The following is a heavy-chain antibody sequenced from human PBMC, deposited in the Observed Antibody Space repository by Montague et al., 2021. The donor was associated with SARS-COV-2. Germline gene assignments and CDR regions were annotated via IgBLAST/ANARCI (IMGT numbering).Heavy chain of an antibody. CDR3: ARHLAISGPAAVSDY. CDR1: GDSISSGYFY. Sequence: SETLSPTRTVSGDSISSGYFYWGWIRQPPGKGLEWVGTIHYSGITYYNPSLKSRVTISVDTSRNQFSLKLSSVTAADTAIYYCARHLAISGPAAVSDYWGQGTLVTVSS. V-gene: IGHV4-39*01. CDR2: IHYSGIT. D-gene: IGHD2-2*01. J-gene: IGHJ4*02.